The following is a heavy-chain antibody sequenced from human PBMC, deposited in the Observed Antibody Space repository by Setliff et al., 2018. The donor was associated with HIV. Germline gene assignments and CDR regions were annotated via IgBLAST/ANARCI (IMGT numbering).Heavy chain of an antibody. J-gene: IGHJ6*02. CDR1: GGSISSDNW. Sequence: SETLSLTCAVSGGSISSDNWWTWVRQAPGKGLEWIGEIYHSEYTNYNPSLKSRVSMSVDKSKNQFSVKLTSVTAADTAVYYCTRGGPTVAYGVDVWGQGTTVTVSS. CDR2: IYHSEYT. V-gene: IGHV4-4*02. D-gene: IGHD4-17*01. CDR3: TRGGPTVAYGVDV.